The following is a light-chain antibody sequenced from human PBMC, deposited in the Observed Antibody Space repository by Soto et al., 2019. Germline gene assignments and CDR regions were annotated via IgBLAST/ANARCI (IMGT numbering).Light chain of an antibody. CDR1: QSVSSS. CDR3: QQRSYWPPSLT. V-gene: IGKV3-11*01. J-gene: IGKJ4*01. Sequence: EIVLTQSPATLSLSPGERATLSCRASQSVSSSLAWYQHKPGQAPRLLIYATSHRATDIPTRFSGSGSESAFTITISSIEPEDFAVYYCQQRSYWPPSLTFGGGTKVEIK. CDR2: ATS.